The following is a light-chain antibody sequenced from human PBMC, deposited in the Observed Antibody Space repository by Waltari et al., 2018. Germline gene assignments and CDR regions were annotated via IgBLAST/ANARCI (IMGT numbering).Light chain of an antibody. Sequence: DIQMTQSPSSLSASVGDRVTITCRASQGIRNYLAWYQQKPGKVPKLLIYAASTLQSGVPSRFRGSGSGTDFTLTISSLQPEDVATYYCQKYNMAPYTFGQGTKLEI. J-gene: IGKJ2*01. CDR2: AAS. V-gene: IGKV1-27*01. CDR3: QKYNMAPYT. CDR1: QGIRNY.